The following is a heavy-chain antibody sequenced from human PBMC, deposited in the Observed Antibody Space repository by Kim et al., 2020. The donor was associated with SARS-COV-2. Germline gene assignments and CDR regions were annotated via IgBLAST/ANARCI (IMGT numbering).Heavy chain of an antibody. J-gene: IGHJ4*02. CDR2: IGGSGAST. D-gene: IGHD3-16*01. CDR1: GFTFSSYA. CDR3: AKGRLGTFFDY. Sequence: GGSLRLSCAASGFTFSSYAMSWVRQAPGKGLEWVSSIGGSGASTYYADSVKGRFTVSRDNYKNTVDLQMNSLTAEDTAVYYCAKGRLGTFFDYWGQGTLVTVSS. V-gene: IGHV3-23*01.